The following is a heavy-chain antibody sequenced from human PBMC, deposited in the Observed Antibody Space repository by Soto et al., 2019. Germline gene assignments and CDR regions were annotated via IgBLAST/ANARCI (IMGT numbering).Heavy chain of an antibody. Sequence: LKISCKGSGYSFTSYWIGWVRQMPGKGLEWMGIIYPGDSDTRYSPSFQGQITISADKSISTAYLQWSSLKASDTAMYYCARQGGHYYDSSGYFPGYWGQGTLVTVSS. CDR3: ARQGGHYYDSSGYFPGY. V-gene: IGHV5-51*01. J-gene: IGHJ4*02. CDR1: GYSFTSYW. CDR2: IYPGDSDT. D-gene: IGHD3-22*01.